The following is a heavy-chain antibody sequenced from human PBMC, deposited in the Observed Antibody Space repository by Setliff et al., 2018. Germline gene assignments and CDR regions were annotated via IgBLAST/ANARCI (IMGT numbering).Heavy chain of an antibody. CDR3: ARRYYDSTGYYYYAFDI. Sequence: PSETLSLTCGVTGYSIGSGYYWGWIRLSPGKGLEWIGDISHSGYTYYNPSLSSRVVISVDTSKNLVSLKLSSVTAADTAIYYCARRYYDSTGYYYYAFDIWGRGTTVTVSS. J-gene: IGHJ3*02. CDR2: ISHSGYT. CDR1: GYSIGSGYY. D-gene: IGHD3-22*01. V-gene: IGHV4-38-2*01.